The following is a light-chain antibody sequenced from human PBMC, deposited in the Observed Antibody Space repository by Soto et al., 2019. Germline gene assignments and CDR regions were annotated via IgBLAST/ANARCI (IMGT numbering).Light chain of an antibody. CDR1: SSDVGVYKY. CDR2: DDT. V-gene: IGLV2-11*01. CDR3: CSHAGSYTWV. Sequence: QSALTQPRSVSGSPEQSVTISCTGTSSDVGVYKYVSWYEHHPGKAPKLIIYDDTKRPSGVPDRFSASKSGNTASLTISGLQAEDEADYYCCSHAGSYTWVFGGGTKLTVL. J-gene: IGLJ3*02.